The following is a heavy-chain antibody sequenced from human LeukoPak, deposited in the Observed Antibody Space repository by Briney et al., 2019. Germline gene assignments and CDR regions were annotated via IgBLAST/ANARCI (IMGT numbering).Heavy chain of an antibody. V-gene: IGHV4-39*07. D-gene: IGHD6-13*01. J-gene: IGHJ4*02. CDR1: GGSISSSSYY. Sequence: SETLSLTCTVSGGSISSSSYYWGWIRQPPGKGLEWIGSIYYSGSTYYNPSLKSRVTISVDTSKNQFSLKLSSVTAADTAVYYCARDYSSSWYAQLYYFDYWGQGTLVTVSS. CDR2: IYYSGST. CDR3: ARDYSSSWYAQLYYFDY.